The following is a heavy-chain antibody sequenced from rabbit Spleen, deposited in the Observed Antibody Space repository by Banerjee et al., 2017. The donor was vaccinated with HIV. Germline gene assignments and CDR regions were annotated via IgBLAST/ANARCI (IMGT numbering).Heavy chain of an antibody. CDR2: IDIGSSGFT. J-gene: IGHJ6*01. CDR1: GVSFSSNSY. CDR3: ARDTSSSFSSYGMDL. V-gene: IGHV1S40*01. Sequence: QSLEESGGDLVKPGASLTLTCTASGVSFSSNSYMCWVRQAPGKGLEWIACIDIGSSGFTYFATWAKGRFTCSKTSSTTVTLQMTRLTAADTATYFCARDTSSSFSSYGMDLWGQGTLVTVS. D-gene: IGHD1-1*01.